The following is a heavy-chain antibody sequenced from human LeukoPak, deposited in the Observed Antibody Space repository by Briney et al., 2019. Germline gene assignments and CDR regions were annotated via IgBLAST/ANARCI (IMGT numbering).Heavy chain of an antibody. D-gene: IGHD3-3*01. J-gene: IGHJ5*02. Sequence: GESLKISCKASGYSFSGFWIAWVRQMPGKGLEWMGIIYPGDSVTRYSPSFRGQVTISADKSITTAYLQWSSLKASDTAIYYCARHGYYDFWSGQNWFGPWGQGTLVTVSS. CDR2: IYPGDSVT. CDR1: GYSFSGFW. CDR3: ARHGYYDFWSGQNWFGP. V-gene: IGHV5-51*01.